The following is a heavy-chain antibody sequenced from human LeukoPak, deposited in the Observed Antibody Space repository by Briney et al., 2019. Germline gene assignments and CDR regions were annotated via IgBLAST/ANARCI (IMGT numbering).Heavy chain of an antibody. CDR3: ARERDCSSTGCPDR. CDR2: IYTTGST. Sequence: SETLSLTCTVSGGSISSGSYYWSWIRQPAGKGLEWIERIYTTGSTNYIPSLKSRVTISLDTSKNQFSLKLSSVTAADTAVYYCARERDCSSTGCPDRWGQGTLVTVSS. J-gene: IGHJ4*02. D-gene: IGHD2-2*01. CDR1: GGSISSGSYY. V-gene: IGHV4-61*02.